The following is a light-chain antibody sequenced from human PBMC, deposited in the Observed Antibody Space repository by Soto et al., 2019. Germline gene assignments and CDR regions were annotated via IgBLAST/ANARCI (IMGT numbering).Light chain of an antibody. J-gene: IGLJ3*02. Sequence: QSALTQPASVSGSPGQSITISCTGTSSDVGAYNYVSWYQQHSGKAPQLIIYEVTNRPSGVSNRFSASKSGNTASLTIFGLQAEYEADYYCSSYTSGSSWVFGGGTKLTVL. CDR3: SSYTSGSSWV. CDR2: EVT. CDR1: SSDVGAYNY. V-gene: IGLV2-14*01.